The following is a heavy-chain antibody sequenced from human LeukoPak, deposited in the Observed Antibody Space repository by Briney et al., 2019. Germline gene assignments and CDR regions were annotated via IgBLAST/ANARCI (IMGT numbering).Heavy chain of an antibody. J-gene: IGHJ4*02. CDR1: GGSISSSNW. CDR3: ARRAYELGYSYGVIDY. V-gene: IGHV4-4*02. D-gene: IGHD5-18*01. Sequence: SETLSLTCAVSGGSISSSNWWSWVRQPPGKGLEWIGEIYHSGSTNYNPSLKSRVTISVDKSKNQFSLKLSSVTAADTAVYYCARRAYELGYSYGVIDYWGQGTLVTVSS. CDR2: IYHSGST.